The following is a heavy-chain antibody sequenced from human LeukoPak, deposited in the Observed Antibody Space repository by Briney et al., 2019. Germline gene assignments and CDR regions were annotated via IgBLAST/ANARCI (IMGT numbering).Heavy chain of an antibody. CDR1: GYTFTSYD. D-gene: IGHD5-18*01. J-gene: IGHJ4*02. V-gene: IGHV1-8*01. CDR2: MNPNSGNT. Sequence: ASVKVSCKASGYTFTSYDISWVRQATGQGLEWMGWMNPNSGNTGYAQKFQGRVTMTRNTSISTAYMELSSLRSEDTAVYYCARGHTAMVPTNFDYWGQGTLVTVSS. CDR3: ARGHTAMVPTNFDY.